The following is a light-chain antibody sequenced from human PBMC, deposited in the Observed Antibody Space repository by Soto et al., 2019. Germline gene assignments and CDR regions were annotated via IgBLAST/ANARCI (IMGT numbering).Light chain of an antibody. Sequence: QSVLTQPASVSGSAGQSITISCSGTMRDVGAYNLVSWYQQHPGTAPKLIIYRNNQRPSGVPDRLSGSKSGTSASLAISGLQSEDEADYYCAAWDDSLNGVVFGGGTKLTVL. J-gene: IGLJ2*01. V-gene: IGLV1-44*01. CDR3: AAWDDSLNGVV. CDR2: RNN. CDR1: MRDVGAYN.